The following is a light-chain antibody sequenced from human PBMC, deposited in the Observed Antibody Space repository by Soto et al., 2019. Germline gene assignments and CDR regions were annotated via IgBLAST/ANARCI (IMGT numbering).Light chain of an antibody. Sequence: QSGLAQPVSGPRSPRQSITISCTGSSSDFGGYNYVSWYQHHPGKAPKLVIYDVSNRPSGVSNRFSGSKSGNTASLTISGLQAEDEGHYYCSSYTGSRTRVFGTGTKVTVL. CDR1: SSDFGGYNY. J-gene: IGLJ1*01. CDR2: DVS. CDR3: SSYTGSRTRV. V-gene: IGLV2-14*01.